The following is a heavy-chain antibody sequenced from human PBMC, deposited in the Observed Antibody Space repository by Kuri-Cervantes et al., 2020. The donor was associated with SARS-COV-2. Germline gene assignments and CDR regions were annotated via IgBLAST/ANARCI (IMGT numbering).Heavy chain of an antibody. V-gene: IGHV3-11*06. Sequence: GGSLRLSCVASGFSFSDYYMSWIRQAPGKGLEWVSYISGSGGYTNYADSVKGRFTISRDNAKNSVYLQMRSVKAEDTAVYYCARDLISVTAYFDFWGQGTQVTDSS. J-gene: IGHJ4*02. CDR3: ARDLISVTAYFDF. CDR1: GFSFSDYY. CDR2: ISGSGGYT. D-gene: IGHD2-21*02.